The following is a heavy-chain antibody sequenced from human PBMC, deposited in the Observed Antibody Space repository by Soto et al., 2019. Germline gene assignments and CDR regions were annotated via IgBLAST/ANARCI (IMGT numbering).Heavy chain of an antibody. V-gene: IGHV1-18*01. CDR2: ISAYNGNT. Sequence: ASVKVSCKASGYTFTIYGISWVRQAPGQGLEWMGWISAYNGNTNYAQKLQGRVTMTTDTSTSTAYMELRSLRSDDTAVYYCARDTGIAVAGRWFDPWGQGTLVTVSS. CDR3: ARDTGIAVAGRWFDP. J-gene: IGHJ5*02. CDR1: GYTFTIYG. D-gene: IGHD6-19*01.